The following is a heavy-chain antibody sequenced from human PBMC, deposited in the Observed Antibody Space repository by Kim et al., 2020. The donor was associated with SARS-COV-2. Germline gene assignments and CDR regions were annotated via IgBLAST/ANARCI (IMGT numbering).Heavy chain of an antibody. CDR2: LYYSGST. CDR1: GGSISSYY. Sequence: SETLSLTCSVFGGSISSYYWSWIRQPPGKGLEWIGYLYYSGSTNYNPSLKSRVTISVDTSKNQFSLKLSFVTAADTAMYYCVRLGCSATTCSHFDYW. V-gene: IGHV4-59*08. CDR3: VRLGCSATTCSHFDY. D-gene: IGHD2-2*01. J-gene: IGHJ4*01.